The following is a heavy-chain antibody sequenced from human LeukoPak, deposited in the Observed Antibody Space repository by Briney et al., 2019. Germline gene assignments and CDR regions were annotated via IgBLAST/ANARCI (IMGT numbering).Heavy chain of an antibody. Sequence: GGSLRLSCTTSGFTFKDYAMTWVRQAPGKGLEWVSAIYPHGDPHYADSVKGRFTISRDNSKNSLYMQMETLRAEDTALYYCARAKLEPAGTGAFDIWGPGTVVTVSS. V-gene: IGHV3-23*01. D-gene: IGHD6-19*01. CDR2: IYPHGDP. CDR3: ARAKLEPAGTGAFDI. J-gene: IGHJ3*02. CDR1: GFTFKDYA.